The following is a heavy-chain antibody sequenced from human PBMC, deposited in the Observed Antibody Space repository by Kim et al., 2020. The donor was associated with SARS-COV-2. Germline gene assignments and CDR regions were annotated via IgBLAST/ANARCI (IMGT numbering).Heavy chain of an antibody. D-gene: IGHD3-22*01. CDR1: GYTLTELS. CDR3: ATPNTYYYDSSGYYYDY. Sequence: ASVKVSCKVSGYTLTELSMHWVRQAPGKGLEWMGGFDPEDGETIYAQKFQGRVTMTEDTSTDTAYMELSSLRSEDTAVYYCATPNTYYYDSSGYYYDYWGQGTLVTVSS. J-gene: IGHJ4*02. CDR2: FDPEDGET. V-gene: IGHV1-24*01.